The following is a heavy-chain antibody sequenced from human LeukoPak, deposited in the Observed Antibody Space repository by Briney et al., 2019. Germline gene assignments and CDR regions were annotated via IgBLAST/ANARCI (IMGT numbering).Heavy chain of an antibody. Sequence: PSETLSLTCTVSGGSISSYYWSWIRQPPGKGLEWIGYIYYSGSTNYNPSLKSRVTISVDTSKNQFSLKLSSVTAADTAVYYCAREVDNPYWYFDLWGRGTLVTVSS. CDR1: GGSISSYY. D-gene: IGHD1-1*01. CDR3: AREVDNPYWYFDL. J-gene: IGHJ2*01. CDR2: IYYSGST. V-gene: IGHV4-59*12.